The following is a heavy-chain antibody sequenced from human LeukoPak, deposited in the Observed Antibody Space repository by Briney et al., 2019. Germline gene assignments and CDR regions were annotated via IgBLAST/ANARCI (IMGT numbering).Heavy chain of an antibody. D-gene: IGHD3-9*01. J-gene: IGHJ4*02. CDR3: ARGNYDILTLDY. CDR1: GFTVSSNY. V-gene: IGHV3-66*01. CDR2: IYSGGST. Sequence: WGSLRLSCAASGFTVSSNYMSWVRQAPGKGLEWVSVIYSGGSTYYADSVKGRFTISRDNSKNTLYLQMNSLRAEDTAVYYCARGNYDILTLDYWGQGTLVTVSS.